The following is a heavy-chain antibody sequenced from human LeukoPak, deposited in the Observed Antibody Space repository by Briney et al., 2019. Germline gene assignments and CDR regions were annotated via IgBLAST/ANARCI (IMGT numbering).Heavy chain of an antibody. V-gene: IGHV4-59*01. CDR3: AIPDSSSSLGYDY. CDR2: IYYSGST. J-gene: IGHJ4*02. CDR1: GGFISSYY. D-gene: IGHD6-6*01. Sequence: KPSETLSLTCTVSGGFISSYYWSWIRQPPGKGLEWIGYIYYSGSTNYNPSLKSRATISVDTSKNQFSLKLSSVTAADTAVYYCAIPDSSSSLGYDYWGQGTLVTVSS.